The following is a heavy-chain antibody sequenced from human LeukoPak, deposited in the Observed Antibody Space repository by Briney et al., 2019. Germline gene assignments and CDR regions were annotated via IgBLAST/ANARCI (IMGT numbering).Heavy chain of an antibody. CDR2: INPNSGGT. CDR1: GYTFTGYY. V-gene: IGHV1-2*02. Sequence: ASVTVSCKASGYTFTGYYMHWVRQAPGQGLEWMGWINPNSGGTNYAKKFQGRVTMTRDTSISTAYMELSRLRSDDTAVYYCAREFGGYDPVGAFDVWGQGTMVTASS. CDR3: AREFGGYDPVGAFDV. J-gene: IGHJ3*01. D-gene: IGHD5-12*01.